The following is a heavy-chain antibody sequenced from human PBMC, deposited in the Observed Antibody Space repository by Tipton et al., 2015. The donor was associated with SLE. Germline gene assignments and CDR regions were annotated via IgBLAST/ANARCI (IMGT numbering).Heavy chain of an antibody. D-gene: IGHD1-26*01. CDR3: ARTSGNFPFDY. CDR1: GDSISNNNYY. Sequence: TLSLTCTVSGDSISNNNYYWGWIRQPPGKGLEWIGNINYSGTTYYNPSLKSRVTLSLDTSKNQISLRLTSVTAADTAVYYCARTSGNFPFDYWGRGNLVTVSS. J-gene: IGHJ4*02. V-gene: IGHV4-39*01. CDR2: INYSGTT.